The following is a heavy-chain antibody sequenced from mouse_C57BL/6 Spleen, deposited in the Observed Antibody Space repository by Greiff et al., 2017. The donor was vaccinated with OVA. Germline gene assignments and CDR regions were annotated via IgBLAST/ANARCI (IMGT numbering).Heavy chain of an antibody. CDR3: ARKESDYEPYYYAMDY. CDR2: IWSGGST. CDR1: GFSLTSYG. V-gene: IGHV2-2*01. Sequence: QVQLQQSGPGLVQPSQSLSITCTVSGFSLTSYGVHWVRQSPGKGLEWLGVIWSGGSTDYNAAFISRRSISKDNSKSQVFFKMNSLQADDTAIYYCARKESDYEPYYYAMDYWGQGTSVTVSS. D-gene: IGHD2-4*01. J-gene: IGHJ4*01.